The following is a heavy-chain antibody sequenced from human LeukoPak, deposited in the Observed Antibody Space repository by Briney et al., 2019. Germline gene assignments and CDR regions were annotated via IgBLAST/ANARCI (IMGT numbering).Heavy chain of an antibody. Sequence: SVKVSCKASGGTFSSYAISWVRQAPGQGLEWMGRIIPILGIANYAQKFQGRVTITADKSTSTAYMELSSLRSEDTAVYYCARTEYYYDSSGYYPGAFDIWGQGTMVTVSS. CDR3: ARTEYYYDSSGYYPGAFDI. D-gene: IGHD3-22*01. V-gene: IGHV1-69*04. CDR2: IIPILGIA. CDR1: GGTFSSYA. J-gene: IGHJ3*02.